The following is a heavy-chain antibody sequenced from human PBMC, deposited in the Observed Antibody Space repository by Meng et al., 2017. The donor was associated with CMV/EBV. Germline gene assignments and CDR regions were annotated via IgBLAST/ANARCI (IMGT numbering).Heavy chain of an antibody. V-gene: IGHV4-39*07. J-gene: IGHJ5*02. D-gene: IGHD2-15*01. Sequence: QLRLLKPRPVLVKPSETLSLTSTVSGGSISSSSYYWGWTRHPPGKGLEWIGRIYTSGSTNYNPSLKSRVTMSVDTSKNQFSLKLSSVTAADTAVYYCARSMVVAGDWFDPWGQGTLVTVSS. CDR1: GGSISSSSYY. CDR3: ARSMVVAGDWFDP. CDR2: IYTSGST.